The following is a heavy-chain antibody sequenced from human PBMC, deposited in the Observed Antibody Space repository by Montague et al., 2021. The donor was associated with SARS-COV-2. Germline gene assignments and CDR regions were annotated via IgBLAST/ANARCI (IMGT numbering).Heavy chain of an antibody. CDR3: ARSSGSYSTFDF. Sequence: SETLSLTCTVSGGSISSSYWTWIRQPPGKGLEWIGYIYYSGSTSYNPSLKSRVTMSVDTSKNQFSLKLSSVTAADTAVYHCARSSGSYSTFDFWGQGTLVTVSS. V-gene: IGHV4-59*08. CDR1: GGSISSSY. D-gene: IGHD3-10*01. CDR2: IYYSGST. J-gene: IGHJ4*02.